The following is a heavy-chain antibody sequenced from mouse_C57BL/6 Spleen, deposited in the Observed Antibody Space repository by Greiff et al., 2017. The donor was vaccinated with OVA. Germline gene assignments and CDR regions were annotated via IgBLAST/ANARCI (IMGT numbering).Heavy chain of an antibody. V-gene: IGHV1-19*01. CDR1: GYTFTDYY. CDR3: ARYPLYYGSLDY. J-gene: IGHJ2*01. D-gene: IGHD1-1*01. CDR2: INPYNGGT. Sequence: EVQLKESGPVLVKPGASVKMSCKASGYTFTDYYMNWVKQSHGKSLEWIGVINPYNGGTSYNQKFKGKATLTVDKSSSTAYMELNSLTSEDSAVYYCARYPLYYGSLDYWGQGTTLTVSS.